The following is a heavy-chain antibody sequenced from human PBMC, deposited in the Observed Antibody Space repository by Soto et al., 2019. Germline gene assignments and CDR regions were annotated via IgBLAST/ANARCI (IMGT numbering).Heavy chain of an antibody. Sequence: GGSLRLSCAASGFTFSNAWMNWVRQAPGKGLEWVGRIKSKTDGGTTDYAAPVKGRFTISRDDSKNTLYLQMNSLKTEDTAVYYCTTDLLEWLLSKAHYYYGMDVWGQGTTVTVSS. CDR3: TTDLLEWLLSKAHYYYGMDV. D-gene: IGHD3-3*01. V-gene: IGHV3-15*07. J-gene: IGHJ6*02. CDR2: IKSKTDGGTT. CDR1: GFTFSNAW.